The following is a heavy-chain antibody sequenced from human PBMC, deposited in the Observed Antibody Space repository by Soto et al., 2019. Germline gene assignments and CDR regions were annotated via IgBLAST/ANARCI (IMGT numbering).Heavy chain of an antibody. Sequence: GGSLRLSCAASGFTFSSYAMSWVRQAPGKGLEWVSVISGSGGSTYYADSVKGRFTISRDNSRNTLYLQMNSLRAEGTAVYYCAKCSPRYSSGLKAYDFDYWGQGTLATVSS. D-gene: IGHD6-19*01. J-gene: IGHJ4*02. CDR3: AKCSPRYSSGLKAYDFDY. CDR1: GFTFSSYA. V-gene: IGHV3-23*01. CDR2: ISGSGGST.